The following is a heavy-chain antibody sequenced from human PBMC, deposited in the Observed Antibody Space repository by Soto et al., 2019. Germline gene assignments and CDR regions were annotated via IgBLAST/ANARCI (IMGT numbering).Heavy chain of an antibody. CDR1: GGIFHGYG. D-gene: IGHD1-7*01. V-gene: IGHV3-33*01. CDR3: ARDGIGGTVFRGYLDY. J-gene: IGHJ4*02. Sequence: QEQLVESGGGVVQPGTSLRLSCAVPGGIFHGYGMHWVRQAPGKGLEWVAIIRFDGSNEEYADSVKGRFTISRDNSKYTLYLQMNTLGAEDTAVYYCARDGIGGTVFRGYLDYWGRGTVVTVSS. CDR2: IRFDGSNE.